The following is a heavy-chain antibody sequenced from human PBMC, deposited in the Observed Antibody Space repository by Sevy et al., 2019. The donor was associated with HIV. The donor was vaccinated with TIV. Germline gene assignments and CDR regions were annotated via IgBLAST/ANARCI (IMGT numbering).Heavy chain of an antibody. D-gene: IGHD4-17*01. CDR2: IYTSGST. J-gene: IGHJ6*02. V-gene: IGHV4-4*07. CDR3: ARDLTTGRGWKYYYGMDV. CDR1: GGSISSYY. Sequence: QSQTLSLTCTVSGGSISSYYWSWIRQPAGKGLEWIGRIYTSGSTNYNPSLKSRVTMSVDTSKNQFSLKLSSVTAADTAVYYCARDLTTGRGWKYYYGMDVWGQGTTVTVSS.